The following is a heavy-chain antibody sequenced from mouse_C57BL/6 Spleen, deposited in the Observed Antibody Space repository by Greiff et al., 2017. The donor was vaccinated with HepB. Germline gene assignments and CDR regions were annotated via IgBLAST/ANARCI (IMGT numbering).Heavy chain of an antibody. D-gene: IGHD4-1*01. CDR1: GYTFTSYW. V-gene: IGHV1-50*01. CDR3: AREGTGYFDY. Sequence: QVQLQQPGAELVKPGASVKLSCKASGYTFTSYWMQWVKQRPGQGLEWIGEIDPSDSYTNYNQKFKGKATLTVYTSPSKADMQLSSLTSEDSAVYYCAREGTGYFDYWGQGTTLTHSS. CDR2: IDPSDSYT. J-gene: IGHJ2*01.